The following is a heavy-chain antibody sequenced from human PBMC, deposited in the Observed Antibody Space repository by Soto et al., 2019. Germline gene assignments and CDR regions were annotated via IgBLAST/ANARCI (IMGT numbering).Heavy chain of an antibody. CDR1: GFTFSSYS. Sequence: SGGSLRLSCAASGFTFSSYSMNWVRQAPGKGLEWVSSISSSSSYIYYADSVKGRFTISRDNAKNSLYLQMNSLRAEDTAVYYCARDQIAAADYGMDVWGQGTTVTVAS. V-gene: IGHV3-21*01. CDR3: ARDQIAAADYGMDV. D-gene: IGHD6-13*01. CDR2: ISSSSSYI. J-gene: IGHJ6*02.